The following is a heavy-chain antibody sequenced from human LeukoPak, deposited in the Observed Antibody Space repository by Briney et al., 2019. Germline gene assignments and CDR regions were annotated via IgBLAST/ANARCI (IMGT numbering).Heavy chain of an antibody. Sequence: ASVKVSCKAPGYTFTSYGISWVRQAPGQGLEWMGWISAYNGNTNYAQKLQGRVTMTTDTSTSTAYMELRSPRSDDTAVYYCAREGLGELTLDYWGQGTLVTVSS. D-gene: IGHD3-16*01. J-gene: IGHJ4*02. CDR2: ISAYNGNT. CDR3: AREGLGELTLDY. CDR1: GYTFTSYG. V-gene: IGHV1-18*01.